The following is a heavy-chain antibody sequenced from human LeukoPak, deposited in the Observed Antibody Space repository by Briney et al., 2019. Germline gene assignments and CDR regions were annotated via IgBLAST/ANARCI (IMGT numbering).Heavy chain of an antibody. CDR1: GVSISSYY. CDR3: ARSPYYDYFDY. V-gene: IGHV4-59*01. D-gene: IGHD3-10*01. CDR2: IYYNGST. J-gene: IGHJ4*02. Sequence: SETLSLTCTVSGVSISSYYWSWIRQPPGKGLEWIGYIYYNGSTNYNPSLKSRVTISVDTSKNQFSLKLSSVTAADTAVYYCARSPYYDYFDYWGQGTLVTVSS.